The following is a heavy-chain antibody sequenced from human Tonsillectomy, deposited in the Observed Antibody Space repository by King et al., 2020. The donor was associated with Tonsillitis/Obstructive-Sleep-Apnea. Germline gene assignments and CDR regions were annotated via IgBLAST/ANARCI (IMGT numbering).Heavy chain of an antibody. Sequence: TLKESGPTLVKPTQTLTLTCTFSGFSLSTSGVGVGWIRQPPGKALEWLALIYWDDDKRYSPSLKSRLTITKDTSKNRVVLTMTNMDPVDTATYYGAQNTAYPGIDYWGQGTLVTVSS. V-gene: IGHV2-5*02. CDR3: AQNTAYPGIDY. D-gene: IGHD3-16*01. CDR2: IYWDDDK. J-gene: IGHJ4*02. CDR1: GFSLSTSGVG.